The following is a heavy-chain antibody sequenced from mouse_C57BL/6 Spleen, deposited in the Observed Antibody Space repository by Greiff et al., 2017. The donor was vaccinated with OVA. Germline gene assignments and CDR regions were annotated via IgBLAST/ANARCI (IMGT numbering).Heavy chain of an antibody. CDR3: AREDYGSSSWFAY. CDR2: IDPNSGGT. V-gene: IGHV1-72*01. CDR1: GYTFTSYW. D-gene: IGHD1-1*01. J-gene: IGHJ3*01. Sequence: QVQLQQPGAELVKPGASVKLSCKASGYTFTSYWMHWVKQRPGRGLEWIGRIDPNSGGTKYNEKFKSKATLTVDKPSSTAYMPLSSLTYEDSAVYYCAREDYGSSSWFAYWGQGTLVTVSA.